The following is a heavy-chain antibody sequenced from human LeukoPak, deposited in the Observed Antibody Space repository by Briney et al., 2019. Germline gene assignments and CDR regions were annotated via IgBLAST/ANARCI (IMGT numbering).Heavy chain of an antibody. CDR3: ASTLAYAGDSNFNFDY. D-gene: IGHD3-22*01. CDR1: GFTVSSNY. Sequence: EGSLRLSCAASGFTVSSNYMSWVRQAPGKGLEWVSVIYSGGSTYYADSVKGRFTISRDNSKNTLYLQMNSLRAEDTAVYYCASTLAYAGDSNFNFDYWGQGTLVTVSS. CDR2: IYSGGST. J-gene: IGHJ4*02. V-gene: IGHV3-66*01.